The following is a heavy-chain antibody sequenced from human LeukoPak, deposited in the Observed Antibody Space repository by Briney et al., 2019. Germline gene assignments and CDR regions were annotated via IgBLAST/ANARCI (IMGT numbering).Heavy chain of an antibody. V-gene: IGHV3-23*01. D-gene: IGHD5-24*01. CDR1: GFTFSNFA. Sequence: PGGSLRLSCAASGFTFSNFAMTWDRQAPGKGLEWVSTFSGRTTNTYYADSVKGRFTISRHNSENTLYLQMNSLRAEDTAVYYCAKGMLVATTNFDYWGQGALVTVSS. CDR3: AKGMLVATTNFDY. J-gene: IGHJ4*02. CDR2: FSGRTTNT.